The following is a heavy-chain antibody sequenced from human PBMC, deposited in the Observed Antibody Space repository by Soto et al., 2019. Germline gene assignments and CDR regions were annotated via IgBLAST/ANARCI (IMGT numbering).Heavy chain of an antibody. J-gene: IGHJ5*02. Sequence: GASVKVSCKASGYTFTSYATHWVRQAPGQRLEWMGWINAGNGNTKYSQKFQGRVTITRDTSASTAYMELSSLRSEDTAVYYCARGSGYGSGSYYLVPSHNWFDPWGQGTLVTVSS. D-gene: IGHD3-10*01. CDR2: INAGNGNT. V-gene: IGHV1-3*01. CDR1: GYTFTSYA. CDR3: ARGSGYGSGSYYLVPSHNWFDP.